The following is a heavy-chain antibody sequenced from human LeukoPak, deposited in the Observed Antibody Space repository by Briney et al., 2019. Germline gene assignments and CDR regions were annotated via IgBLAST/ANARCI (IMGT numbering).Heavy chain of an antibody. CDR3: ARDHAGSGRAFDN. V-gene: IGHV3-30*03. J-gene: IGHJ4*02. Sequence: GGSLRLSCAASGFTFSNAWMTWVRQAPGKGLEWVALLSSGGINKHYADSVKGRFIISRDNSMNTLYLQMNSLRVEDTAVYYCARDHAGSGRAFDNWGQGTLVTVSS. CDR1: GFTFSNAW. D-gene: IGHD2-15*01. CDR2: LSSGGINK.